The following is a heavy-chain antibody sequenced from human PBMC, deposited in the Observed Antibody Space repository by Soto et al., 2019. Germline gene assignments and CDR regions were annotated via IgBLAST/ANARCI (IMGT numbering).Heavy chain of an antibody. CDR1: GFTFSSYS. J-gene: IGHJ4*02. CDR2: ISSSSSTI. Sequence: GGSLRLSCAASGFTFSSYSMNWVRQAPGKGLEWVSYISSSSSTIYYADSVKGRFTISRDNAKNSLYLQMNSLRDEDTAVYYCAKDSTHYYDSSGLPYPDYWGQGTLVTVSS. CDR3: AKDSTHYYDSSGLPYPDY. V-gene: IGHV3-48*02. D-gene: IGHD3-22*01.